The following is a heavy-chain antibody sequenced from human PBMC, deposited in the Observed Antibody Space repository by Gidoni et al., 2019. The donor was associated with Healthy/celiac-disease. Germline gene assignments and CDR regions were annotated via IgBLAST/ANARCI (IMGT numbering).Heavy chain of an antibody. CDR3: ASVLKGTTGWFDP. V-gene: IGHV3-33*01. D-gene: IGHD2-8*02. CDR1: GFTVSSYG. J-gene: IGHJ5*02. CDR2: IWDDGSNK. Sequence: QGQRVESGGGVVQPGRSLRLSGEASGFTVSSYGMHWVRQAPGKGLAWVAVIWDDGSNKYYADSVTGRFPISRDNSKNTLYLQMNSLRAEDTAVYYCASVLKGTTGWFDPWGQGTLVTVSS.